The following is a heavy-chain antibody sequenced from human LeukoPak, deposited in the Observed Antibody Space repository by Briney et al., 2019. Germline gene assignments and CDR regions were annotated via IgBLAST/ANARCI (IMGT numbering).Heavy chain of an antibody. Sequence: ASVKVSCKASGYTFTSYDINWVRQATGQGLEWMGWMNPNSGNTGYAQKFQGRVTMTRNTSISTAYMELSSLRSEDTAVYYCAREKIYNWNYLYYFDYWGQGTLVTVSS. CDR3: AREKIYNWNYLYYFDY. J-gene: IGHJ4*02. CDR1: GYTFTSYD. V-gene: IGHV1-8*01. CDR2: MNPNSGNT. D-gene: IGHD1-7*01.